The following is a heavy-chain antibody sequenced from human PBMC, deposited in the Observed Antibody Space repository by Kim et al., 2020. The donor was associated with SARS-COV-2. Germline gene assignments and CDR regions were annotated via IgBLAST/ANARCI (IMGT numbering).Heavy chain of an antibody. CDR2: IKQDGSEQ. CDR1: GFTFSTYW. J-gene: IGHJ6*01. Sequence: GGSLRLSCAGSGFTFSTYWMSWVRQAPGKGLEWVANIKQDGSEQYYVDSVKGRFTISRDNAKNLMYLQMNSLRAEDTAVYYCARDSIAAGGNYYFYGMD. CDR3: ARDSIAAGGNYYFYGMD. V-gene: IGHV3-7*03. D-gene: IGHD6-13*01.